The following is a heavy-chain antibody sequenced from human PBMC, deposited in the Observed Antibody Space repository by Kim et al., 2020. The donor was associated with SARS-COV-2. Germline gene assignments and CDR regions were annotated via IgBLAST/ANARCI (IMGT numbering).Heavy chain of an antibody. D-gene: IGHD5-18*01. J-gene: IGHJ3*02. V-gene: IGHV4-59*01. CDR3: ARMVSSASQAFDI. Sequence: HYNPSLESRVTISGDTSKNQFSLHLSSVTAADTAVYYCARMVSSASQAFDIWGQGTMVTVSS.